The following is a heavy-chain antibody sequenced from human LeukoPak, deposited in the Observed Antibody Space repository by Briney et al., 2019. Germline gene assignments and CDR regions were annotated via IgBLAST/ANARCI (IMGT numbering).Heavy chain of an antibody. CDR2: IYHSGST. Sequence: PSETLSLTCAVSGYSISSGYYWGWIRQPPGKGLEWIGSIYHSGSTYYNPSLKSRVTISVDTSKNQFSLKLSSVTAADTAVYYCARRQVGATTGIGYWGQGTLVTVSS. D-gene: IGHD1-26*01. V-gene: IGHV4-38-2*01. CDR3: ARRQVGATTGIGY. CDR1: GYSISSGYY. J-gene: IGHJ4*02.